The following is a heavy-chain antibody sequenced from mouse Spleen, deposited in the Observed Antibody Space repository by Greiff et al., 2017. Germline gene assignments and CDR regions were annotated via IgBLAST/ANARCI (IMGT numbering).Heavy chain of an antibody. CDR1: GFSFTSYE. CDR2: ICPGGST. V-gene: IGHV2S3*01. Sequence: VQLVESGPGLVAPSQCLFISCTASGFSFTSYEINWVRQPPGQGLEWLGVICPGGSTNYNSALISRLSISKDNSKSLVFLKMNSLQTVDTAIYYCVRASTGYFDYWGQGTTLTVSS. CDR3: VRASTGYFDY. J-gene: IGHJ2*01.